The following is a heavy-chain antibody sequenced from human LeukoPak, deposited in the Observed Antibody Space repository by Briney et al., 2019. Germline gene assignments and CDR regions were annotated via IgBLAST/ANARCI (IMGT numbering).Heavy chain of an antibody. CDR1: GYTFTGYY. Sequence: ASVKVSCKASGYTFTGYYMHWVRQAPGQGLEWMGWINPNSGGTNYAQKFQGRVTMTRHTSISTAYMELSRLRSDDTAVYYCARDGSYSSSWGWFDPWGQGTLVTVSS. CDR3: ARDGSYSSSWGWFDP. D-gene: IGHD6-13*01. V-gene: IGHV1-2*02. CDR2: INPNSGGT. J-gene: IGHJ5*02.